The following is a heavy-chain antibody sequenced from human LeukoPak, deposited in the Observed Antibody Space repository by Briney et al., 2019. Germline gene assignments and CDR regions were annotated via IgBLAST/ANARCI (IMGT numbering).Heavy chain of an antibody. J-gene: IGHJ4*02. CDR3: VRDRGEFSYSHDY. CDR2: IHHSGSA. Sequence: SETLSLTCAVSGASISSNWWNWVRQPPGKGLEWIGEIHHSGSANYNPSLKSRVTISLDTSEDHFSLRLSSVTAADTAVYYCVRDRGEFSYSHDYWGQGTLVTVSS. V-gene: IGHV4-4*02. D-gene: IGHD1-26*01. CDR1: GASISSNW.